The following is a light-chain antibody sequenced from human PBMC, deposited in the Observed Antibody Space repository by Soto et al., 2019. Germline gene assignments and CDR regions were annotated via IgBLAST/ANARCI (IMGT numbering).Light chain of an antibody. CDR2: GAS. Sequence: EIVVTQSPATLSLSPGERATLSFRASQSVSSNLAWYQQKPGQAPRLLIYGASTRATGIPARFSGSGSGTEFTLTISSLQSEDFAIYYCQQYNNWSTFGQGTRLEIK. CDR1: QSVSSN. CDR3: QQYNNWST. J-gene: IGKJ5*01. V-gene: IGKV3-15*01.